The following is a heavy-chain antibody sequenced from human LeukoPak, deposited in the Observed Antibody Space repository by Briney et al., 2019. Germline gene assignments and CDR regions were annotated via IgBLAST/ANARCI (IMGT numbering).Heavy chain of an antibody. J-gene: IGHJ5*02. Sequence: SQTLSLTCAISGDSVSGNSVTWNWIRQSPSKGLEWLGRTYYRSTWYNDYAVSVRGRITVNPDTSKNQFSLHLNSVTPEDTAVYYCARRLTQYDCFDPWGQGILVTVSS. V-gene: IGHV6-1*01. D-gene: IGHD2-2*01. CDR3: ARRLTQYDCFDP. CDR2: TYYRSTWYN. CDR1: GDSVSGNSVT.